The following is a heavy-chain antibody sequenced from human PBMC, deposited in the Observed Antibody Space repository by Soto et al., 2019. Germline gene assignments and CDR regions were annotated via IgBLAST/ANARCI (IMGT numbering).Heavy chain of an antibody. J-gene: IGHJ6*02. CDR1: GYTFTIYG. V-gene: IGHV1-18*01. CDR3: ARALGYSGYAGMDV. D-gene: IGHD5-12*01. Sequence: QVQLVQSGGEVKKPGASVKVSCKASGYTFTIYGINWVRQAPGQGLEWMGWISPDNGNTNYAQKLQGRVTMTTDTSTSTAYMERRSLRSDDTAFYYCARALGYSGYAGMDVWGQGTAVTVSS. CDR2: ISPDNGNT.